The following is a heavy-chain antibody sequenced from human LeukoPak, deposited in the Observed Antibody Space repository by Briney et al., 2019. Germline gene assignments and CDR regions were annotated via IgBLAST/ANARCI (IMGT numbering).Heavy chain of an antibody. CDR2: ISGYNGNT. J-gene: IGHJ3*01. V-gene: IGHV1-18*01. CDR3: ARARSGYDSGGYDAFDF. Sequence: ASVKVSCKAPGYSFSSYGITWVRQAPGQGLEWMGWISGYNGNTNYGQKFQARVTMTPDTATSTAYMELRSLRSDDTAVYYCARARSGYDSGGYDAFDFWGQGTVVTVSS. CDR1: GYSFSSYG. D-gene: IGHD3-22*01.